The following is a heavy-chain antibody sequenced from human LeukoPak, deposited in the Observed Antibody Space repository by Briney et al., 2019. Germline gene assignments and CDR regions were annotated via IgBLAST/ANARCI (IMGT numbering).Heavy chain of an antibody. V-gene: IGHV4-59*12. J-gene: IGHJ4*02. Sequence: SETLSLTCTVSGGSINNYYWSWIRQPPGKGLEWIGYIYYSGSTNYNPSLKSRVTISVDTSKNQFSLKLSSVTAADTAVYYCARDPSDNVPFDYWGQGTLVTVSS. D-gene: IGHD2-2*01. CDR2: IYYSGST. CDR3: ARDPSDNVPFDY. CDR1: GGSINNYY.